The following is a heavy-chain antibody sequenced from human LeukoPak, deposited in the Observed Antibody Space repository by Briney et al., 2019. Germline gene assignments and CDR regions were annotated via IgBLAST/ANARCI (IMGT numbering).Heavy chain of an antibody. J-gene: IGHJ4*02. CDR3: AKDAQRGFDYSNSLEY. D-gene: IGHD4-11*01. CDR1: GFTFSHYA. CDR2: IWHDGSSQ. V-gene: IGHV3-33*06. Sequence: GGSLRLSCAAYGFTFSHYAMHWVGQAPGKGLEWVAVIWHDGSSQYYADSVKGRFTISRDNSKKTVYLQMNSLRAEDTAVYYCAKDAQRGFDYSNSLEYWGQGILVTVSS.